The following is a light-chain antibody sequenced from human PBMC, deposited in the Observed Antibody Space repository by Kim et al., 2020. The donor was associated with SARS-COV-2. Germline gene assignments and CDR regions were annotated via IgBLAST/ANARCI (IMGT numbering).Light chain of an antibody. CDR1: QGISSA. V-gene: IGKV1-13*02. J-gene: IGKJ4*01. CDR3: QHFSAYPLT. CDR2: DAS. Sequence: ASVGDRLSITCRASQGISSALAWYRQTPGKDPKLLISDASTLEDGVPSRFSGSGSGTDFTLIISSLQPEDFATYYCQHFSAYPLTFGGGTKVDIK.